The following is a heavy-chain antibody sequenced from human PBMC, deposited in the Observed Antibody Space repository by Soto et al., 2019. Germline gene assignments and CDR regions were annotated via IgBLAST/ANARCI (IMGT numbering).Heavy chain of an antibody. CDR2: IIPIFGTA. CDR1: GGTFSSYA. J-gene: IGHJ6*02. Sequence: GASVKVSCKASGGTFSSYAISWVRQAPGQGLEWMGGIIPIFGTANYAQKFQGRVTITADESTSTAYMELSSLRSEDTAVYYCARGRRVGVDFFGPYLDVWGQGITVTVSS. D-gene: IGHD2-15*01. CDR3: ARGRRVGVDFFGPYLDV. V-gene: IGHV1-69*13.